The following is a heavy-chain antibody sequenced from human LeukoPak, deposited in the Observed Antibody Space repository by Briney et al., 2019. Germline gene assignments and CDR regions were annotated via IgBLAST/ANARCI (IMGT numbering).Heavy chain of an antibody. V-gene: IGHV1-18*01. CDR1: GYTFTGY. Sequence: ASVKVSCKASGYTFTGYMHWVRQAPGQGLEWMGWISAYNGNTNYAQKLQGRVTMTTDTSTSTAYMELRSLRSEDTAVYYCARDWGDYGETGAFDIWGQGTMVTVSS. CDR3: ARDWGDYGETGAFDI. J-gene: IGHJ3*02. CDR2: ISAYNGNT. D-gene: IGHD4-17*01.